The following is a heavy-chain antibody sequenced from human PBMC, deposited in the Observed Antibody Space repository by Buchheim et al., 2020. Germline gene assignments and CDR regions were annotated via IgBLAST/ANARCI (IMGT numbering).Heavy chain of an antibody. CDR2: ISSSGSTI. CDR3: ARDTFSDDYGDYDSSPAFCDY. Sequence: EVQVVESGGGLVQPGGSLRLSCAASGFTFSSYEMNWVRQAPGKGLEWVSYISSSGSTIYYADSVKGRFTISRDNAKNSLYLQMNSLRAEDTAVYYCARDTFSDDYGDYDSSPAFCDYWGQGTL. D-gene: IGHD4-17*01. J-gene: IGHJ4*02. V-gene: IGHV3-48*03. CDR1: GFTFSSYE.